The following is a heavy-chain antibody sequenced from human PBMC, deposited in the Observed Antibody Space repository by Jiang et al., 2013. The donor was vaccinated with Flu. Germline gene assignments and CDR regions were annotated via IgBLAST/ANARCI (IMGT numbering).Heavy chain of an antibody. CDR1: GFSLSTSGVG. Sequence: KPTQTLTLTCTFSGFSLSTSGVGVGWIRQPPGKALEWLALIYWDDDKRYSPSVKRRLTITKDTSKKQVVLTMTNMDPVDTATYYCVHSGLYSSRWNAFDIWGQGTAVTVSS. D-gene: IGHD6-13*01. CDR3: VHSGLYSSRWNAFDI. CDR2: IYWDDDK. V-gene: IGHV2-5*02. J-gene: IGHJ3*02.